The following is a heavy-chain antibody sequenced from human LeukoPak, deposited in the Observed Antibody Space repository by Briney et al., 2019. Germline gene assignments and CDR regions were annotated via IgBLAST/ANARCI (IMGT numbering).Heavy chain of an antibody. CDR1: GFTFDDYG. V-gene: IGHV3-20*04. J-gene: IGHJ3*02. D-gene: IGHD3-22*01. Sequence: GGSLRLSCAASGFTFDDYGMSWVRQAPGKGLEWVSGINWNGGSTGYADSVKGRFTISRDNAKNSLYLQMNSLRAEDTALYYCARIGYYYDSSGYSVGGAFDIWGQGTMVTVSS. CDR3: ARIGYYYDSSGYSVGGAFDI. CDR2: INWNGGST.